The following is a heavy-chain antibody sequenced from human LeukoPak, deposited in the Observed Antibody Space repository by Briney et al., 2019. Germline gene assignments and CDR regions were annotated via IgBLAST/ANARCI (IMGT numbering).Heavy chain of an antibody. J-gene: IGHJ4*02. CDR3: AKVGSLRGTSSPDY. V-gene: IGHV3-23*01. CDR1: GFIFSNYL. D-gene: IGHD6-6*01. CDR2: ITHDAETT. Sequence: GVSLRLSCAASGFIFSNYLMTWVRQAPGKGLDCVSSITHDAETTLYADSVKGRFTISRDNSKNTLYLQMNSLRDDDTAIYYCAKVGSLRGTSSPDYWGQGTLVTVSS.